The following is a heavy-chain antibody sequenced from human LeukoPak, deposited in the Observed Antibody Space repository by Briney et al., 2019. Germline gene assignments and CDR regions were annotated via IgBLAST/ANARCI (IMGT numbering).Heavy chain of an antibody. J-gene: IGHJ4*02. CDR2: IYYSGST. V-gene: IGHV4-30-4*01. CDR3: ARGEDIVAPIDY. CDR1: GGSISSGDYY. Sequence: PSETLSLTCTVSGGSISSGDYYWSWIRQPPGKGLEWIGYIYYSGSTYYNPSLKSRVTISVDTSKNQFSLKLSSVTAADTAVYYCARGEDIVAPIDYWGQGTLVTVSS. D-gene: IGHD5-12*01.